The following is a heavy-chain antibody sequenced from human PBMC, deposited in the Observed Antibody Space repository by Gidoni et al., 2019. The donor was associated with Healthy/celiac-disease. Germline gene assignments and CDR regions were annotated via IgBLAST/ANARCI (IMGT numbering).Heavy chain of an antibody. D-gene: IGHD2-15*01. V-gene: IGHV1-69-2*01. CDR3: GCGGSSTPYYYYGMDV. Sequence: EVQLVQSGAEVKKPGATVKISCKVSGYTFTDYYIHWVQQAPGKGLEWMGLVDPEDGETIYAEKFQGRVTITADTSTDTAYMELSSLRSEDTAVYYCGCGGSSTPYYYYGMDVWGQGTTVTVSS. CDR2: VDPEDGET. CDR1: GYTFTDYY. J-gene: IGHJ6*02.